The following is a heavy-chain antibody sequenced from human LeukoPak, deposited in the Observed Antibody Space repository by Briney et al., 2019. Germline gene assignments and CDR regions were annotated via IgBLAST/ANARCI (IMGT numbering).Heavy chain of an antibody. J-gene: IGHJ4*02. CDR1: GGSFSGYY. CDR3: ARGGIAHY. D-gene: IGHD1-14*01. CDR2: INHSGST. V-gene: IGHV4-34*01. Sequence: NPSETLSLTCAVYGGSFSGYYWSWIRQPPGEGLEWIGEINHSGSTNYNPSLKSRVTISVDTSKNQFSLKLSSVTAADPAVYYCARGGIAHYWGQGTLVTVSS.